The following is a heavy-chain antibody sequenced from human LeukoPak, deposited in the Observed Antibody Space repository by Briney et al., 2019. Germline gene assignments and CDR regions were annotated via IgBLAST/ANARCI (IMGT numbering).Heavy chain of an antibody. J-gene: IGHJ4*02. D-gene: IGHD1-26*01. V-gene: IGHV3-64D*09. Sequence: GGSLRLSCSASAFTFSRYAMQCVRQAAGKGLEYVSGINDNGGRTHYGDSVKGRFSISRDNCKNTLHLQMSTLRAEDTALYYCVKDVGGSYAFDYWGQGILVTVAS. CDR3: VKDVGGSYAFDY. CDR2: INDNGGRT. CDR1: AFTFSRYA.